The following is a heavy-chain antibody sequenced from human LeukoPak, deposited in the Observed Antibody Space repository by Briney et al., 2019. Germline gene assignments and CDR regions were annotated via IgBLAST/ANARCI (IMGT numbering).Heavy chain of an antibody. D-gene: IGHD1-26*01. CDR2: ISGSGGNA. CDR3: AKAGSYYSSSYCYMDV. Sequence: GGSLRLSCAASGFTFGSYAMSWVRQAPGKGLEWVSGISGSGGNAYYADSVKGRFIISRDISKNTLYVQMNSLRAEDAAVYYCAKAGSYYSSSYCYMDVWGKGTTVTVSS. J-gene: IGHJ6*03. V-gene: IGHV3-23*01. CDR1: GFTFGSYA.